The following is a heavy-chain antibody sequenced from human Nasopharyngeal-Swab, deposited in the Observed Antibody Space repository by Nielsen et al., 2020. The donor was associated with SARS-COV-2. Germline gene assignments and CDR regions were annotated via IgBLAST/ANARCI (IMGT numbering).Heavy chain of an antibody. Sequence: GSLRLSCSLNGVSFSGYHWGWIRQSPGKGLEWIGDITRSGNTNYNPALKSRVTMSVATSRDEFSLKLTSVTAADPAIFFCARVNNGGGIVPASYSFFMDVWGKGTSVAVSS. D-gene: IGHD2-2*01. V-gene: IGHV4-34*01. CDR3: ARVNNGGGIVPASYSFFMDV. CDR2: ITRSGNT. J-gene: IGHJ6*03. CDR1: GVSFSGYH.